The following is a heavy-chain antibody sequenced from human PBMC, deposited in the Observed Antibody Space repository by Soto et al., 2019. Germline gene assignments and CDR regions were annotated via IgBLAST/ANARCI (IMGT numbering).Heavy chain of an antibody. V-gene: IGHV5-10-1*01. CDR2: IDPSDSYT. J-gene: IGHJ6*02. D-gene: IGHD3-22*01. CDR1: GYSFTSYW. CDR3: ALRGGGYDSSGYYRGVGQYYYYYYGMDV. Sequence: PGESLKISCKGSGYSFTSYWISWVRQMPGKGLEWMGRIDPSDSYTNYSPSFQGHVTISADKSISTAYLQWSSLKASDTAMYYCALRGGGYDSSGYYRGVGQYYYYYYGMDVWGQGTTVTVSS.